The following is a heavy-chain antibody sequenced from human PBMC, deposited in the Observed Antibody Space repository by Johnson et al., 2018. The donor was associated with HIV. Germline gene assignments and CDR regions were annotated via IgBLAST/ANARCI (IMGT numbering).Heavy chain of an antibody. CDR1: GFTFSSYA. CDR3: ARVCYYDSSGYVDAFDI. V-gene: IGHV3-30*04. CDR2: ISYDGSNK. J-gene: IGHJ3*02. Sequence: QVQLVESGGGLVQPGRSLRLSCAVSGFTFSSYAMHWVRQAPGKGLEWVAVISYDGSNKYYADSVKGRFTISRDNSKNTLYLQMNSLRAEDTAVYYCARVCYYDSSGYVDAFDIWGQGTMVTVSS. D-gene: IGHD3-22*01.